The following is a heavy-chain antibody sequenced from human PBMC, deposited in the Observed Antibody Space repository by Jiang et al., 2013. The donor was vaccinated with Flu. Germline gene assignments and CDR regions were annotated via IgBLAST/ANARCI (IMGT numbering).Heavy chain of an antibody. D-gene: IGHD2-2*01. Sequence: PSQTLSLTCTVSGGSISSGDYYWSWIRQPPGKGLEWIGYIYYSGSTYYNPSLKSRVTISVDTSKNQFSLKLSSVTAADTAVYYCARDLVPAAQMASAFDIWGQGTMVTVSS. V-gene: IGHV4-30-4*01. J-gene: IGHJ3*02. CDR3: ARDLVPAAQMASAFDI. CDR1: GGSISSGDYY. CDR2: IYYSGST.